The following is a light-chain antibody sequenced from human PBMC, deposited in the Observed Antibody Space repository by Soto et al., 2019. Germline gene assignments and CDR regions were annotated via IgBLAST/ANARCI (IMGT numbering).Light chain of an antibody. CDR2: GAS. V-gene: IGKV3-20*01. CDR1: QSVSNSY. CDR3: QRYGDSPRWA. Sequence: SVLTQSPGTLSLSPGERATLSCRASQSVSNSYLAWYQQKPGQAPRLLIFGASRRATGIPDRFSGSGSGTDFTLTISSLEPEDFAVYYCQRYGDSPRWAFGQGTKVEIK. J-gene: IGKJ1*01.